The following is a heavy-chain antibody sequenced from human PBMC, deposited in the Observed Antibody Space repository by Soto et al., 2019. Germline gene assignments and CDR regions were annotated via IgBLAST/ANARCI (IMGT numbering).Heavy chain of an antibody. Sequence: SETLSLTCAVSGGSISSSDYSWSWIRQPPGKGLEWIGYIYHSGSTYYNPSLKSRVTISVDRSKNQFSLKLSSVTAADTAVYYCATGDSSGYYYGTLGAFDIWGQGTMVTVSS. J-gene: IGHJ3*02. D-gene: IGHD3-22*01. CDR2: IYHSGST. V-gene: IGHV4-30-2*01. CDR3: ATGDSSGYYYGTLGAFDI. CDR1: GGSISSSDYS.